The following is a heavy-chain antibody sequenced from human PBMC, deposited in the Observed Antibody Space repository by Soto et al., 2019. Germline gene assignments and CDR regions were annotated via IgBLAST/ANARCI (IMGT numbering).Heavy chain of an antibody. Sequence: SETLSLTCTVSGGSISSYYWSWIRQPPGKGLEWIGYIYYSGSTNYNPSLKSRVTISVDTSKNQFSLKLSSVTAADTAVYYCARTILTGYARHDYWGQGTLVTVSS. CDR3: ARTILTGYARHDY. V-gene: IGHV4-59*08. CDR2: IYYSGST. D-gene: IGHD3-9*01. CDR1: GGSISSYY. J-gene: IGHJ4*02.